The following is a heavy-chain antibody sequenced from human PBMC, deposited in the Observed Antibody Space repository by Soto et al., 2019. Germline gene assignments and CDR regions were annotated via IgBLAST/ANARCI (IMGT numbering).Heavy chain of an antibody. CDR3: AKNSYVI. V-gene: IGHV3-23*01. J-gene: IGHJ3*02. Sequence: PCWSVRLSCAASRFTVNSYAMSWVRQAPGKGLEWVSAISGSGGSTYYADSVKGRFTISRDNSKNTLYLQMNSLRAEDTAVYYCAKNSYVIWGQGTMVTVSS. CDR1: RFTVNSYA. D-gene: IGHD2-15*01. CDR2: ISGSGGST.